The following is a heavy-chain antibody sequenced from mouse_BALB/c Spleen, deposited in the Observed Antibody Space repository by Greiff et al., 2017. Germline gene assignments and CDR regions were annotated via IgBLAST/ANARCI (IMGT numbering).Heavy chain of an antibody. CDR1: GFTFSDYY. CDR2: ISDGGSYT. CDR3: AREGLGLRGSWFDY. Sequence: DVKVEESGGGLVKPGGSLKLSCAASGFTFSDYYMYWVRQTPEKRLEWVATISDGGSYTYYPDSVKGRFTFSRDNAKTSLYLQMSSLKSEDTAMYYCAREGLGLRGSWFDYWGQGTTLTVSS. V-gene: IGHV5-4*02. J-gene: IGHJ2*01. D-gene: IGHD3-1*01.